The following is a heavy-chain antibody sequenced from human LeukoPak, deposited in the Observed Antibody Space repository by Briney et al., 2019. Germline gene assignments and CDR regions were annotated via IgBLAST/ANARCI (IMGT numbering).Heavy chain of an antibody. CDR1: GFTFSSYE. D-gene: IGHD6-19*01. V-gene: IGHV3-48*03. CDR3: ARGSWGPVAPYYFDY. Sequence: GGSLRLSCAASGFTFSSYEMNWVRQAPGKGLEWVSYISSSGSTIYYADSVKGRFTISRDNAKNSLYLQMNSLRAEDTAVYYCARGSWGPVAPYYFDYWGQGTLVTVSS. CDR2: ISSSGSTI. J-gene: IGHJ4*02.